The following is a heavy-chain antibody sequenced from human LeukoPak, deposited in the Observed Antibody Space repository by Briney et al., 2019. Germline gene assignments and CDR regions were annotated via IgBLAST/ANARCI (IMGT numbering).Heavy chain of an antibody. Sequence: GGSLRLSCAASGFTFSTYAMHWVRQAPGKGLEWVAVISNDGSNKYYADSVKGRFTISRDNSKNTLYLQMNSLRAEDTAVYYCVRSCSSTSCYRSWDAFDIWGQGTMVTVSS. V-gene: IGHV3-30-3*01. J-gene: IGHJ3*02. CDR2: ISNDGSNK. D-gene: IGHD2-2*02. CDR3: VRSCSSTSCYRSWDAFDI. CDR1: GFTFSTYA.